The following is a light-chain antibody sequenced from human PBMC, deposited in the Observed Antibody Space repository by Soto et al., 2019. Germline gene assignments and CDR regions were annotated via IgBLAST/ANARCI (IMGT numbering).Light chain of an antibody. CDR2: AVS. J-gene: IGLJ1*01. Sequence: QSLLTQPASVAGSRGQSITMSGSGTSSDVGAHNLVSWYQQPPGRAPKLMIYAVSNRPSGVSNRFSGSKSGNTASMTISGLQAEDEADYYCCSLTTRDSHVFGTGTKVTVL. CDR3: CSLTTRDSHV. V-gene: IGLV2-14*01. CDR1: SSDVGAHNL.